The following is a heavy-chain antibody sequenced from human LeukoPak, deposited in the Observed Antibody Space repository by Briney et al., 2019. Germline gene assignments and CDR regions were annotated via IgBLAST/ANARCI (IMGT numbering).Heavy chain of an antibody. Sequence: PSETLSLTYTVSGYSISSGYYWGWIRQPPGKGLEWIGSIYHSGSTYYNPSLKSRVTISVDTSKNRFSLKLSSVTAADTAVYYCARFTPQGYGWGGYNRFDPWGQGTLVTVSS. CDR2: IYHSGST. D-gene: IGHD3-16*01. J-gene: IGHJ5*02. V-gene: IGHV4-38-2*02. CDR3: ARFTPQGYGWGGYNRFDP. CDR1: GYSISSGYY.